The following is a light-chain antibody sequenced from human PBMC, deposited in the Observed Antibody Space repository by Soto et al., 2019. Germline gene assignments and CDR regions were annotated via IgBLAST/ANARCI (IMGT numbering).Light chain of an antibody. J-gene: IGKJ5*01. Sequence: DIQVTQSPSSLSASVGDRVTITCRSSQIINNYLNWYQQKPGKAPKVLIYAAFNLQSGVPSRFSGSGSGTDFTLTISSQQPEDFASYYCQQTYGTPITFGQGTHWRL. V-gene: IGKV1-39*01. CDR2: AAF. CDR1: QIINNY. CDR3: QQTYGTPIT.